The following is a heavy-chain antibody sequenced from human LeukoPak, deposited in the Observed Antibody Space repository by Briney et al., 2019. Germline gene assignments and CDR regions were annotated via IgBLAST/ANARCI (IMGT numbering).Heavy chain of an antibody. V-gene: IGHV4-59*01. CDR2: IYYSGST. J-gene: IGHJ6*02. CDR1: GGSISSYY. CDR3: ARDRRYYDTSGTVYYDAMDV. D-gene: IGHD3-22*01. Sequence: SETLSLTCTVSGGSISSYYWSWIRQPPGKGLEWIGYIYYSGSTNYKPSLKSRVTISVDTSKNQFSLKLGSVTAADTAVYYCARDRRYYDTSGTVYYDAMDVWGQGTTVTVSS.